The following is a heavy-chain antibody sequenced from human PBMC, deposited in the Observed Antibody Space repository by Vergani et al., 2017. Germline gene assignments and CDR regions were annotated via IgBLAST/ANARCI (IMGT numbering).Heavy chain of an antibody. J-gene: IGHJ4*02. CDR1: GFTVSSNY. CDR3: ARDPTDMVRGDFDY. V-gene: IGHV3-53*02. CDR2: IYSGGST. Sequence: EVQLVETGGGLIQPGGSLRLSCAASGFTVSSNYMSWVRQAPGKGLEWVSVIYSGGSTYYADSVKGRFTIARDNSKNSLYLQMNSLRAEDKAVYYCARDPTDMVRGDFDYWGQGTLVTVSS. D-gene: IGHD3-10*01.